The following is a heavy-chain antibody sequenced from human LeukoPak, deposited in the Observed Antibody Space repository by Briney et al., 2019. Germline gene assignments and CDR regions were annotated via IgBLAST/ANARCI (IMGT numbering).Heavy chain of an antibody. Sequence: GGSLRLSCAASGFTFSSYWMSWVRQAPGKGLEWVANIKQDGSEKYYVDSVKGRFTISRDNAKNSLYLQMNSLRAEDTAVYYCARGVIAARPSAFDIWGQGTMVTVSS. CDR2: IKQDGSEK. CDR3: ARGVIAARPSAFDI. D-gene: IGHD6-6*01. CDR1: GFTFSSYW. V-gene: IGHV3-7*01. J-gene: IGHJ3*02.